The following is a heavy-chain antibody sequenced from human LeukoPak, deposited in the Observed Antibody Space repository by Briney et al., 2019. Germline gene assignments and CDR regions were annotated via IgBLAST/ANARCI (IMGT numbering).Heavy chain of an antibody. CDR2: INHSGST. CDR1: GGSFSGYY. Sequence: SETLSLTCAVYGGSFSGYYWSWIRQPPGKGLEWIGEINHSGSTNYNPSLKSRVTISVDTSKNQFSLKLSSVTAADTAVYYRARALQRRYYYGSGNYYMDVWGKGTTVTVSS. D-gene: IGHD3-10*01. CDR3: ARALQRRYYYGSGNYYMDV. V-gene: IGHV4-34*01. J-gene: IGHJ6*03.